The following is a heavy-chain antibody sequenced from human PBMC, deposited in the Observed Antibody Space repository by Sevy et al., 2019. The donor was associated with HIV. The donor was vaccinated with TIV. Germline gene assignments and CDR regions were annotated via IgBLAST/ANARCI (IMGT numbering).Heavy chain of an antibody. Sequence: ASVKVSCKASGYTFTGYYMHWVRQAPGQGLEWMGWINPNSGGTNYAQKFQGRVTMTSDTSISTAYMELSRLRSDDTAVYYCASILEYCSSTSCYKVGSPDYMDVWGKGTTVTVSS. J-gene: IGHJ6*03. V-gene: IGHV1-2*02. CDR3: ASILEYCSSTSCYKVGSPDYMDV. CDR2: INPNSGGT. CDR1: GYTFTGYY. D-gene: IGHD2-2*02.